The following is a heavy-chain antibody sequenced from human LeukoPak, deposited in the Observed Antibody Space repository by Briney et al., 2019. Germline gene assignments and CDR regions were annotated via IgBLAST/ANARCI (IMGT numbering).Heavy chain of an antibody. D-gene: IGHD6-19*01. CDR3: AKVQGVSGLDY. CDR1: GFTFSDYY. Sequence: PGGSLRLSCAASGFTFSDYYMSWIRQAPGKGLEWLAVVSYDGANKYYADSVKGRFTVSRDNSKNTLYLQMDRLRPDDTALYYCAKVQGVSGLDYWGQGTLVSVSS. J-gene: IGHJ4*02. CDR2: VSYDGANK. V-gene: IGHV3-30*18.